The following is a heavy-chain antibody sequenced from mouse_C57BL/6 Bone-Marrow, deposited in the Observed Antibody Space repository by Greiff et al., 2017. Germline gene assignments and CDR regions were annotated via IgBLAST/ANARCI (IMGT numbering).Heavy chain of an antibody. D-gene: IGHD2-3*01. J-gene: IGHJ4*01. V-gene: IGHV1-55*01. CDR1: GYTFTSYW. Sequence: QVQLQQPGAELVKPGASVKMSCKASGYTFTSYWITWVKQRPGQGLEWIGDIYPGSGSTNYNEKFKSKATLTVDTSSSTAYMQLSSLTSEDSAVYYCARNDGYYVWAMDYWGQGTSGTVSS. CDR2: IYPGSGST. CDR3: ARNDGYYVWAMDY.